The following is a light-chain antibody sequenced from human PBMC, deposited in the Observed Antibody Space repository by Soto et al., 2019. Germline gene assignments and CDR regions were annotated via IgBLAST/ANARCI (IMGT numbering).Light chain of an antibody. CDR1: QSISSW. CDR2: DAS. Sequence: DIQMTQSPSTLSASVGDRVTITCRASQSISSWLAWYQQKPGKAPKLLIYDASSLESGVPSRFSGSGSGTEFTLTISSLQPDDFATYYCQQYGTLCQGTKVDIK. V-gene: IGKV1-5*01. J-gene: IGKJ1*01. CDR3: QQYGT.